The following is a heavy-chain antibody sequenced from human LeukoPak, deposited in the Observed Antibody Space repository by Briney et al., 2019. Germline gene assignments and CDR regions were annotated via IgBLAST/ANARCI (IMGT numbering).Heavy chain of an antibody. V-gene: IGHV7-4-1*02. J-gene: IGHJ5*02. D-gene: IGHD3-3*01. CDR1: GYTFTSYA. CDR2: INTNTGNP. Sequence: ASVKVSCKASGYTFTSYAMNWVRQAPGQGLEWMGWINTNTGNPTYAQGFTGRFVISLDTSVSTAYLQISSLKAEDTAVYYCARASYYDFWSGYYQYWFDPWGQGTLVTVSS. CDR3: ARASYYDFWSGYYQYWFDP.